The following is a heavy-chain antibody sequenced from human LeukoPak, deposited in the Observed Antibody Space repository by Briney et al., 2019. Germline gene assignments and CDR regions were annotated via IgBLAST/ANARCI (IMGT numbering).Heavy chain of an antibody. V-gene: IGHV3-21*01. J-gene: IGHJ4*02. CDR1: GFTFSSYS. CDR3: ARDGIAAAGTFGY. D-gene: IGHD6-13*01. Sequence: GGSLRLSCAVSGFTFSSYSMNWVRQAPGKGLEWVSSISSGSSYIYYADSVKGRFTISRDNAKNSLYLQMNSLRAEDTAVYYCARDGIAAAGTFGYWGQGTLVTVSS. CDR2: ISSGSSYI.